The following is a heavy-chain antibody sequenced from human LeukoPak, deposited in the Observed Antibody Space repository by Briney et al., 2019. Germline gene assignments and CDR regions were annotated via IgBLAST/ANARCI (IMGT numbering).Heavy chain of an antibody. Sequence: GESLKISCKGSGCSFTSYWIGWVRQMPGKGLEWMGIIYPGDSDTRYSPSFQGQVTISADKSINTAYLQWSSLKASDTAMYYCARRGFYDSSGYYYDYWGQGTLVTVSS. CDR3: ARRGFYDSSGYYYDY. CDR2: IYPGDSDT. V-gene: IGHV5-51*01. CDR1: GCSFTSYW. D-gene: IGHD3-22*01. J-gene: IGHJ4*02.